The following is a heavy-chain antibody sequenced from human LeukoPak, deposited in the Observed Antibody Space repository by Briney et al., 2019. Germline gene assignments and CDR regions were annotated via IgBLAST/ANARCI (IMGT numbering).Heavy chain of an antibody. CDR2: ISYDGSNK. CDR1: GFTFSSYA. D-gene: IGHD2-8*01. J-gene: IGHJ4*02. Sequence: GGSLRLSCAASGFTFSSYAMHWVRQAPGKGLEWVAVISYDGSNKYYADSVKGQFTISTDNSKNTLYLQVKTLRPEDTAVYYCARGVHCSNGVCYRGGLDYWGQGTLVTVSS. CDR3: ARGVHCSNGVCYRGGLDY. V-gene: IGHV3-30-3*01.